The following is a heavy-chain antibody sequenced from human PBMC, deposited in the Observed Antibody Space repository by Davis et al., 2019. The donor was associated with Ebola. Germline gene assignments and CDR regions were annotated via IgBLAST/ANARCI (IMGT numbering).Heavy chain of an antibody. CDR2: MNPNSGNT. CDR1: GYTFTSYD. Sequence: AASVKVSCKASGYTFTSYDINWVRQATGQGLEWMGWMNPNSGNTGFAQNFQARVSMTRNTSISTAYMELSSLRSEDTAVYYCARGTRTLDIWGKGTTVTVSS. V-gene: IGHV1-8*01. D-gene: IGHD3-22*01. CDR3: ARGTRTLDI. J-gene: IGHJ6*04.